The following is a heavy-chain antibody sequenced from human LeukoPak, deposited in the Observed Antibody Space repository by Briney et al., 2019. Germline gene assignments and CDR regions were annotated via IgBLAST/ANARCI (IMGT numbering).Heavy chain of an antibody. CDR2: INSDGSST. D-gene: IGHD6-19*01. Sequence: GGSLRLSCAASGLTFSNYWMHWVRQAPGKGLVWVSRINSDGSSTSYADSVKGRFTISRDHAKNTLYLQMNSLRAEDTAVYYCARVRSSGWSYFDYWGQGTLVTVSS. V-gene: IGHV3-74*01. CDR1: GLTFSNYW. J-gene: IGHJ4*02. CDR3: ARVRSSGWSYFDY.